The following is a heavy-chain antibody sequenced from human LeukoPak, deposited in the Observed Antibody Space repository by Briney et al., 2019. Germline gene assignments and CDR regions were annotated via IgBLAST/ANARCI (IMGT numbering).Heavy chain of an antibody. V-gene: IGHV4-59*12. D-gene: IGHD6-13*01. CDR2: IYYSGST. CDR1: GGSIRSYY. Sequence: SETLSLTCTVSGGSIRSYYWSWIRQPPGKGLEWIGYIYYSGSTNYTPSLKSRVTISVDTSKNQFSLKLSSVTAADTAVYYCARVGIAAAGLFDYWGQGTLVTVSS. CDR3: ARVGIAAAGLFDY. J-gene: IGHJ4*02.